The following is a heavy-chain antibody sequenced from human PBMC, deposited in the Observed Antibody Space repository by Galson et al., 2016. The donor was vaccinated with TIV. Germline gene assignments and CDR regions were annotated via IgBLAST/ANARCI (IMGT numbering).Heavy chain of an antibody. CDR3: AKVEDGAMLTYGGIIVLGGFDY. D-gene: IGHD3-16*02. V-gene: IGHV3-23*01. CDR2: INDDGGRT. Sequence: SLRLSCAASGFTFGNSAMSWVRQAPGKGLEWVSVINDDGGRTNYANSVKGRLTISRGNSKNMVYLQMYNLRVEDTAVYYCAKVEDGAMLTYGGIIVLGGFDYWGQGSLVTVSS. CDR1: GFTFGNSA. J-gene: IGHJ4*02.